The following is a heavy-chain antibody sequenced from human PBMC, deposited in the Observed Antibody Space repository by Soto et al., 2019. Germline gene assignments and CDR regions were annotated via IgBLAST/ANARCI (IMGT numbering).Heavy chain of an antibody. Sequence: GSLRLSCAASGFTFSSYAMSWVRQAPGKGLEWVSAISGSGGSTYYADSVKGRFTISRDNSKNTLYLQMNSLRAEDTAVYYCASPEESTVVIPTGYWGQGTLVTVSS. V-gene: IGHV3-23*01. J-gene: IGHJ4*02. CDR1: GFTFSSYA. CDR2: ISGSGGST. CDR3: ASPEESTVVIPTGY. D-gene: IGHD4-17*01.